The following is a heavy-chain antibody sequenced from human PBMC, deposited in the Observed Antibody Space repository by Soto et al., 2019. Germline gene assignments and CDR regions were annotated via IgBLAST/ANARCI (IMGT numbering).Heavy chain of an antibody. CDR2: ISYDGSNK. V-gene: IGHV3-30*18. CDR3: AKSSYSSGWNPDY. J-gene: IGHJ4*02. CDR1: GFTFSSYG. Sequence: QVQLVESGGGVVQPGRSLRLSCAASGFTFSSYGMHWVRQAPGKGLEWVAVISYDGSNKYYADSVKGRFTISRDNSKNTLYLQMNSLRAEDTAVYYCAKSSYSSGWNPDYWGQGTLVTVSS. D-gene: IGHD6-19*01.